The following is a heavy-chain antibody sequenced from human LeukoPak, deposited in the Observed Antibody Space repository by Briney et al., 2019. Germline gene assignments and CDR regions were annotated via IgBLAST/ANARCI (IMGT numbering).Heavy chain of an antibody. CDR3: ARGLLDGYTHPAAFDI. CDR2: IYYSGST. D-gene: IGHD5-24*01. CDR1: GGSISSYY. Sequence: SETLSLTCTVSGGSISSYYWSWLRQPPGKGLEWIGYIYYSGSTNYNPSLKSRVTISVDTSKNQFSLKLSSVTAADTAVYYCARGLLDGYTHPAAFDIWGQGTMVTVSS. V-gene: IGHV4-59*01. J-gene: IGHJ3*02.